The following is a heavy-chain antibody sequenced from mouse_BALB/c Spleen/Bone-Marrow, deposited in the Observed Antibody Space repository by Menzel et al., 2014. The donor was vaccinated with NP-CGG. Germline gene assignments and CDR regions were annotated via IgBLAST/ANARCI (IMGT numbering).Heavy chain of an antibody. CDR2: INPYNDGT. J-gene: IGHJ1*01. D-gene: IGHD2-2*01. CDR3: ARSLYGYDWYFDV. V-gene: IGHV1-14*01. Sequence: VQLQQSGPELVKPGALVKMSCKASGYTFTRCVMHWVKQKPGQGLEWIGNINPYNDGTKYNEKFKGKATLASDKSSSTAFVELSSLTSEDSAVYYCARSLYGYDWYFDVWGAGTTVTVSS. CDR1: GYTFTRCV.